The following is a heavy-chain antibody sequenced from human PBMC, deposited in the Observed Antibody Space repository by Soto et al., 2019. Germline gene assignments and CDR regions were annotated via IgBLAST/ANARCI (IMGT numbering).Heavy chain of an antibody. CDR3: AKDGGEWGLLRFRGREFAY. Sequence: QVQLVESGGGVVPPGRSLRLSCAASGFKFSAYDIHWVRQAPGKGLEWVAVMSFDGSHKYYADSVRGRFTISRDNSKNTLFLQMNSRRPEDTAVYYCAKDGGEWGLLRFRGREFAYWGQGTLVTVSS. V-gene: IGHV3-30*18. D-gene: IGHD3-16*01. CDR1: GFKFSAYD. CDR2: MSFDGSHK. J-gene: IGHJ4*02.